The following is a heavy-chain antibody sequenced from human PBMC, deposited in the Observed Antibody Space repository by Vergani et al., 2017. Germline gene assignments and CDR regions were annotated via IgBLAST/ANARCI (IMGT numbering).Heavy chain of an antibody. CDR1: GFTFSSYS. CDR2: ISSSSSYI. CDR3: ARVSAYCGGDCSRDY. D-gene: IGHD2-21*02. Sequence: EVQLVESGGGLVKPGGSLRLSCAASGFTFSSYSMNWVRQAPGKGLEWVSSISSSSSYIYYADSVKGRFTISRDNAKNSLYLQMNSLRAEDTAVYYCARVSAYCGGDCSRDYWGQGTPVTVSS. V-gene: IGHV3-21*01. J-gene: IGHJ4*02.